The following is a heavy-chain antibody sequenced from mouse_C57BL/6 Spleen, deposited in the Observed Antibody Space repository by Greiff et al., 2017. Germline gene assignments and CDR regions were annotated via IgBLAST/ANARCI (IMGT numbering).Heavy chain of an antibody. D-gene: IGHD6-1*01. CDR3: ARWQGGRAGYAMDY. V-gene: IGHV1-55*01. Sequence: QVQLQQPGAELVKPGASVKMSCKASGYTFTSYWITWVKLRPGQGLEWIGDIYPGIGSTNYNEKFKSKATLTVDTSSSTAYMQLSSLTSEDSAVYYCARWQGGRAGYAMDYWGQGTSVTVSS. CDR2: IYPGIGST. CDR1: GYTFTSYW. J-gene: IGHJ4*01.